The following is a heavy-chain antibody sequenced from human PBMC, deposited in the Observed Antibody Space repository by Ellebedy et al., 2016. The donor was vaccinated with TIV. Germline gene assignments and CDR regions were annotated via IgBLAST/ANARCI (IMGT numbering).Heavy chain of an antibody. D-gene: IGHD2-2*01. CDR3: ARDLQPIVVVPAAALEYSSSSDYYYYGMDV. CDR1: GYTFTYCS. J-gene: IGHJ6*02. V-gene: IGHV1-68*02. CDR2: ITLYNGNI. Sequence: ASVKVSCXASGYTFTYCSLHWLQQAPGQGLERMRWITLYNGNINYAKKFQGRVTMTRDTSTSTVYMELSSLRSEDTAVYYCARDLQPIVVVPAAALEYSSSSDYYYYGMDVWGQGTTVTVSS.